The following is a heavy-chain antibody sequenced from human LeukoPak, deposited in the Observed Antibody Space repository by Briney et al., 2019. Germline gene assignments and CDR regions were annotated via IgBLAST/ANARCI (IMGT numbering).Heavy chain of an antibody. V-gene: IGHV4-34*01. CDR1: GGSFSGYY. D-gene: IGHD6-13*01. CDR2: INHSGST. CDR3: ARDSSSSCHNCNWFDP. Sequence: SETLSLTCAVYGGSFSGYYWSWIRQPPGKGLEWIGEINHSGSTNYNPSLKSRVTISVDKSKNQFSLKLSSVTAADTAVYYCARDSSSSCHNCNWFDPWGQGTLVTVSS. J-gene: IGHJ5*02.